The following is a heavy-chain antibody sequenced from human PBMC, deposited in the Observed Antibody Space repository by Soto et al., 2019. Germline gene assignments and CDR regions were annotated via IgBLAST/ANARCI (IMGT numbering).Heavy chain of an antibody. Sequence: EVQLVESGGGLVKPGGSLRLSCAASDFAFNGAWMSWVRQAPGKGLEWVGRIKSKTDGETTDYAAPVKGRFTISRDDSRNTLFLQMNSLKTEDTAVYYCTTDGHFDYWGQGTLVTASS. CDR1: DFAFNGAW. CDR3: TTDGHFDY. V-gene: IGHV3-15*01. CDR2: IKSKTDGETT. J-gene: IGHJ4*02.